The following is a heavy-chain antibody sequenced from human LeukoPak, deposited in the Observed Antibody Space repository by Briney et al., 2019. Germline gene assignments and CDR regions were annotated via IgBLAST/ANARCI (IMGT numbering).Heavy chain of an antibody. J-gene: IGHJ3*02. Sequence: SETLSLTCTVSGDSISSYYWSWIRQPPGQGLEWIGQMYYSGSAKYNPSLRSRATTSVDTSKNQFSLKLSSVTAADTAVYYCARSLKSNSRDAFDIWGQGTMVTVSS. CDR1: GDSISSYY. CDR2: MYYSGSA. D-gene: IGHD2/OR15-2a*01. V-gene: IGHV4-59*01. CDR3: ARSLKSNSRDAFDI.